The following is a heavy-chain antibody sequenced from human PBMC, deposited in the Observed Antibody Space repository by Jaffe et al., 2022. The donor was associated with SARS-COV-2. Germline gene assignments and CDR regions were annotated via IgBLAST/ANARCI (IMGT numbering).Heavy chain of an antibody. J-gene: IGHJ3*02. CDR3: ARVVVPTKAFDM. CDR1: GGSVSSGNYY. CDR2: IYHTGST. V-gene: IGHV4-61*01. Sequence: QVQLQESGPGLVKPSETLSLTCSVSGGSVSSGNYYWSWVRQPPGKGLEWIGCIYHTGSTNYNPSPKSRVTISVDTSKNQFSLNLSSVTAADTAVYYCARVVVPTKAFDMWGQGTMVTVSS. D-gene: IGHD3-22*01.